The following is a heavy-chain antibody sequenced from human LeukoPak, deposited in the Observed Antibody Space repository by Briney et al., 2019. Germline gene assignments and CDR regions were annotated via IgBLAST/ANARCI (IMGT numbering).Heavy chain of an antibody. CDR1: GYIFTSYD. Sequence: GASVKVSCKASGYIFTSYDINWVRQATGQGLEWMGWMNPNSGNTGYAQKFQGRVTMTRNTSISTAYMELSSLRSEDTAVYYCARTYGDYSPFYYYYYMDVWGKGTTVTISS. V-gene: IGHV1-8*01. D-gene: IGHD4-17*01. CDR3: ARTYGDYSPFYYYYYMDV. J-gene: IGHJ6*03. CDR2: MNPNSGNT.